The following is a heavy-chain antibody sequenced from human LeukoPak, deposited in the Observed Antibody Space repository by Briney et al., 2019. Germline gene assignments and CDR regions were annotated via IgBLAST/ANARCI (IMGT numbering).Heavy chain of an antibody. CDR2: IVVDSGNT. CDR3: AADRVVDSSGYYHAWAFDI. CDR1: GFTFTGSA. V-gene: IGHV1-58*02. Sequence: ASVKVSCKASGFTFTGSAMQWVRQARGQSLEWIGWIVVDSGNTNYAQNFQERVTITRDMSTSTAYMELSSLRSEDTAVYYCAADRVVDSSGYYHAWAFDIWGQGTMVTVSS. D-gene: IGHD3-22*01. J-gene: IGHJ3*02.